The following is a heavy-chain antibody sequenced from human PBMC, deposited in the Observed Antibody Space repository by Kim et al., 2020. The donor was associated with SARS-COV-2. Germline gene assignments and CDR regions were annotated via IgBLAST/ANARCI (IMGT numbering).Heavy chain of an antibody. CDR1: GGSISSSSYY. Sequence: SETLSLTCTVSGGSISSSSYYWGWIRQPPGKGLEWIGSIYYSGSTYYNPSLKSRVTISVDTSKNQFSLKLSSVTAADTAVYYCARPIQSSDYYGSGDPSCHAFDIWGQGTMVTVSS. J-gene: IGHJ3*02. CDR3: ARPIQSSDYYGSGDPSCHAFDI. V-gene: IGHV4-39*01. D-gene: IGHD3-10*01. CDR2: IYYSGST.